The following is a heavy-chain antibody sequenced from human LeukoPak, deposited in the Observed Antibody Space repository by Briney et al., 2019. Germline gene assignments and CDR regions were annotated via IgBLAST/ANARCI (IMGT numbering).Heavy chain of an antibody. CDR3: ASLDIVVVPAAIGWFDP. Sequence: TPSETLSLTCAVSGYSISSGYYWGWIRQPPGKGLEWIGSIYHSGSTYYNPSLKSRLTISVDTSKNPFSLKLSSVTAADTAVYYCASLDIVVVPAAIGWFDPWGQGTLVTVSS. V-gene: IGHV4-38-2*01. J-gene: IGHJ5*02. CDR1: GYSISSGYY. D-gene: IGHD2-2*01. CDR2: IYHSGST.